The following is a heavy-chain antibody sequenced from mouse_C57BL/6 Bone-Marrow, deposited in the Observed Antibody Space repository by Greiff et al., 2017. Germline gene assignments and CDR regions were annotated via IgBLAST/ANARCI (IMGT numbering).Heavy chain of an antibody. V-gene: IGHV1-64*01. CDR1: GYTFTSYW. Sequence: VQLQQPGAELVKPGASVKLSCKASGYTFTSYWMHWVKQRPGQGLEWIGMIHPNSGSTNYNEKFKSKATLTVDTSSSTAYMQLSSLTSEDSAVYYCARGNYYGSISWFAYGGKGTLVTVSA. D-gene: IGHD1-1*01. CDR3: ARGNYYGSISWFAY. J-gene: IGHJ3*01. CDR2: IHPNSGST.